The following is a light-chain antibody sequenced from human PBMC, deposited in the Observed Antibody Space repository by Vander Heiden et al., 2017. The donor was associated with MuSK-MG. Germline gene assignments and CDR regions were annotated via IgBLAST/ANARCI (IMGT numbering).Light chain of an antibody. Sequence: DIEMSQFPSTLSASVGDRVTITCRASQSISSWLAWYQQKPGKAPKLLIYKASSLESGVPSRFSGSGFGREFPLTISSRQRSDFASYYCQQNKSYSPWAFGHGTKVEIK. V-gene: IGKV1-5*03. CDR1: QSISSW. J-gene: IGKJ1*01. CDR3: QQNKSYSPWA. CDR2: KAS.